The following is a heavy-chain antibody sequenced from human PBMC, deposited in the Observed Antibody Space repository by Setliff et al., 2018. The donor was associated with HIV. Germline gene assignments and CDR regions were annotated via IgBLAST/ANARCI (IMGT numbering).Heavy chain of an antibody. V-gene: IGHV4-34*01. CDR2: TNPSGST. Sequence: SETLSLTCAVYVGSFSGHYWIWIRQPPGKGLEWSGETNPSGSTKYNPYLKSRVTISVDRSKNQFSLKLTSVTAADKAVYYCARGQDLGATWTGYYYYYMDVWGKGTTVTVSS. D-gene: IGHD1-26*01. CDR3: ARGQDLGATWTGYYYYYMDV. J-gene: IGHJ6*03. CDR1: VGSFSGHY.